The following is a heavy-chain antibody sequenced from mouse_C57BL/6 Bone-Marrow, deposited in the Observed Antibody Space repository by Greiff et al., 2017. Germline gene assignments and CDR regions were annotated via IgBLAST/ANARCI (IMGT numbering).Heavy chain of an antibody. Sequence: EVKLVESGGGLVQSGRSLRLSCATSGFTFSDFYMEWVRQAPGKGLEWIAASRNKANDYTTEYSASVKGRFIVSRDTSQSILYLQMNALRAEDTAIYYCARDALDSSGYYYAMDYWGQGTSVTVSS. J-gene: IGHJ4*01. CDR2: SRNKANDYTT. CDR3: ARDALDSSGYYYAMDY. CDR1: GFTFSDFY. D-gene: IGHD3-2*02. V-gene: IGHV7-1*01.